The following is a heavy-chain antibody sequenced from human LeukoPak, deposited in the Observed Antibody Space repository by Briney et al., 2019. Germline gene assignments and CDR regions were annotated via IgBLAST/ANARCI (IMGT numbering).Heavy chain of an antibody. D-gene: IGHD3-10*01. Sequence: ASVEVSCMASGYTFTSYDINWVRQATGQGLEWMGWMNPNSGNTGYAQKFQGRVTMTRNTSISTAYMELSSLRSEDTAVYYCARGYYGSGSYYYYYYYMDVWGKGTTVTISS. CDR3: ARGYYGSGSYYYYYYYMDV. V-gene: IGHV1-8*01. CDR2: MNPNSGNT. J-gene: IGHJ6*03. CDR1: GYTFTSYD.